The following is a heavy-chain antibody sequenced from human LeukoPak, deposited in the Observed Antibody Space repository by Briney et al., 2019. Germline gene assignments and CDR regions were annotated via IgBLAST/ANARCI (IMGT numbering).Heavy chain of an antibody. V-gene: IGHV4-39*07. CDR1: GGSISSSSYY. D-gene: IGHD5-24*01. J-gene: IGHJ4*02. CDR2: IYYSGST. CDR3: ARRGPLGGYKHGPLDY. Sequence: PSETLSLTCTVSGGSISSSSYYWGWIRQPPGKGLEWIGSIYYSGSTYYNPSLKSRVTISVDTSKNQVSLNLGSVTDADTAVYYCARRGPLGGYKHGPLDYWGLGTLVTVSS.